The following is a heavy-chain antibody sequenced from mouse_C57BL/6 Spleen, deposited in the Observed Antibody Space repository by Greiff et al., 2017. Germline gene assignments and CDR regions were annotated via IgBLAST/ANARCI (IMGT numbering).Heavy chain of an antibody. CDR3: ARDRATGVFDY. V-gene: IGHV3-6*01. CDR1: GYSITSGYY. D-gene: IGHD4-1*01. J-gene: IGHJ2*01. CDR2: ISYDGSN. Sequence: EVQLQQSGPGLVKPSQSLSLTCSVTGYSITSGYYWNWIRQFPGNKLEWMGYISYDGSNNYNHSLKNRISITRDTSKNQFFLKLNSVTTEDTATYYCARDRATGVFDYWGQGTTRTVSS.